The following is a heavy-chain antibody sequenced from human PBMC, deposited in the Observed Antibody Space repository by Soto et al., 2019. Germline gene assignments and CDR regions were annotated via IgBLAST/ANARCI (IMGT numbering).Heavy chain of an antibody. CDR1: GFTFSNAW. J-gene: IGHJ4*02. CDR3: TTDPLGESPGPYFDY. D-gene: IGHD3-16*01. Sequence: GSLRLSCAASGFTFSNAWMSWVRQAPGKGLEWVGRIKSKTDGGTTDYAAPVKGRFTISRDDSRNTLYLQMNSLKTEDTAVYYCTTDPLGESPGPYFDYWGQGTLVTVSS. V-gene: IGHV3-15*01. CDR2: IKSKTDGGTT.